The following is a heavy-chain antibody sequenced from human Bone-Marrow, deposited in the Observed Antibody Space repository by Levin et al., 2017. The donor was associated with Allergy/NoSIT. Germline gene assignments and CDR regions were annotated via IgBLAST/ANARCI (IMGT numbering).Heavy chain of an antibody. V-gene: IGHV1-2*02. CDR2: INPNSGGT. J-gene: IGHJ5*02. D-gene: IGHD3-10*01. Sequence: GASVKVSCKTSGYTFTGYYMHWVRQAPGQGLEWMGWINPNSGGTNYAQKFQGRVTMTRDTSISTTYMELNSLRSDDTAVYYCARVGEYGSGSYLPAWGQGTLVTVSS. CDR3: ARVGEYGSGSYLPA. CDR1: GYTFTGYY.